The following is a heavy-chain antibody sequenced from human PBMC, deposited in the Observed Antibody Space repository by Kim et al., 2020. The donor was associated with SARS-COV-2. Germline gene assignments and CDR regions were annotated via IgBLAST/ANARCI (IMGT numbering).Heavy chain of an antibody. CDR2: IYYSGST. Sequence: SETLSLTCTVSGGSISGYYWSWIRQPPGKGLEWIGYIYYSGSTNYNPSLKSRVTISVDTSKNQFSLKLSSVTAADTAVYYCARDTLAYDSSGYYLKDPNCYYYGMDVWGQETTVTVSS. D-gene: IGHD3-22*01. V-gene: IGHV4-59*13. J-gene: IGHJ6*02. CDR1: GGSISGYY. CDR3: ARDTLAYDSSGYYLKDPNCYYYGMDV.